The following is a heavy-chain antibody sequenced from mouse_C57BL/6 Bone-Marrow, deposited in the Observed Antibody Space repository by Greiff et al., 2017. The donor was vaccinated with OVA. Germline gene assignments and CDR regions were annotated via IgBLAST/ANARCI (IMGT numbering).Heavy chain of an antibody. CDR1: GYTFTDYY. Sequence: EVQLQQSGPVLVKPGASVKMSCKASGYTFTDYYMNWVKQSHGKSLEWIGVINPYNGGTSYNQKFKGKATLTVDKSSSTAYMELNSLTSEDSAVYYCAREGMVTTYDYWGQGTTLTVSS. D-gene: IGHD2-2*01. CDR2: INPYNGGT. V-gene: IGHV1-19*01. CDR3: AREGMVTTYDY. J-gene: IGHJ2*01.